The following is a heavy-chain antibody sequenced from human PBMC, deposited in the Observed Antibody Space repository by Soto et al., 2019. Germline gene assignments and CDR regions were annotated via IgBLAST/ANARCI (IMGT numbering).Heavy chain of an antibody. CDR2: ILSKAGNYAT. CDR1: GFIFSGSA. Sequence: EVQLVESGGGVGQPGGSLKLSCAASGFIFSGSAVHCVRQASGKGLEWVGRILSKAGNYATAYPASMKGRFTISRDDSENTAFLQMNSLKTEDTAVYYCIRGGSPYYYDYWGQGTLVAVSS. J-gene: IGHJ4*02. V-gene: IGHV3-73*01. CDR3: IRGGSPYYYDY.